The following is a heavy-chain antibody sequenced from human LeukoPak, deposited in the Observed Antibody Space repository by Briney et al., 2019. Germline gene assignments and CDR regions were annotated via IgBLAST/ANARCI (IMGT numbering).Heavy chain of an antibody. D-gene: IGHD5-12*01. V-gene: IGHV3-23*01. Sequence: PGGSLRLSCAASGFTFSSSAMNWVRQAPGKGLEWVSASGTGGDTYYADSVKGRFTISRDNSQNTLYLQMDSLRAEDTALYYCAKEYSGYDFDYWGQGTLVTVSS. CDR1: GFTFSSSA. J-gene: IGHJ4*02. CDR3: AKEYSGYDFDY. CDR2: SGTGGDT.